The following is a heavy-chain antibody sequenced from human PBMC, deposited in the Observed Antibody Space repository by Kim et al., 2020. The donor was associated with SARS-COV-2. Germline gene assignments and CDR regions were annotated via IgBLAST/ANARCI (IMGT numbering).Heavy chain of an antibody. D-gene: IGHD3-9*01. CDR3: AKDGNSHYYDILTGYYFSTYYFDY. Sequence: VGSLRLSCAASGFTFSSYAMSWVRQAPGKGLEWVSAISGSGGSTYYADSVKGRFTISRDNSKNTLYLQMNSLRAEDTAVYYCAKDGNSHYYDILTGYYFSTYYFDYWGQGTLVTVSS. CDR2: ISGSGGST. J-gene: IGHJ4*02. V-gene: IGHV3-23*01. CDR1: GFTFSSYA.